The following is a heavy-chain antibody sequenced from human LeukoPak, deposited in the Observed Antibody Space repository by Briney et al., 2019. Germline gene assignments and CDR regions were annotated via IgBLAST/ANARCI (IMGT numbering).Heavy chain of an antibody. CDR1: GYTFTGYY. Sequence: ASVKLSCKASGYTFTGYYIHWVRQAPAHGLEGMGWINPNSGGTNYAQKLQGRVTMTTDTSTSTAYMELRSLRSDDTAVYYCARAVYCSSTSCYHYYYYMDVWGKGTTVTVS. CDR3: ARAVYCSSTSCYHYYYYMDV. J-gene: IGHJ6*03. V-gene: IGHV1-2*02. D-gene: IGHD2-2*01. CDR2: INPNSGGT.